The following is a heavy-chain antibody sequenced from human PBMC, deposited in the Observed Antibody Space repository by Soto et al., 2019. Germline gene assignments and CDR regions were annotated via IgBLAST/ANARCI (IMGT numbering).Heavy chain of an antibody. CDR1: GFTFSSYG. J-gene: IGHJ4*02. Sequence: PGGSLRLSCAASGFTFSSYGMHWVRQGPGKGLEWVAVVSHDGRNTHYADSVKGRFTISRDSSKNTVSLEMTSLRAEDTAVYYCAKGGRQWLVTSDFNYWGQGALVTVSS. D-gene: IGHD6-19*01. CDR2: VSHDGRNT. CDR3: AKGGRQWLVTSDFNY. V-gene: IGHV3-30*18.